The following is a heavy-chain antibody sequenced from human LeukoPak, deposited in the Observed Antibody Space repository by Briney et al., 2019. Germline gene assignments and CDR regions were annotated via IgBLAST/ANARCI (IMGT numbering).Heavy chain of an antibody. J-gene: IGHJ4*02. D-gene: IGHD1-26*01. CDR1: GFTFSTYN. Sequence: GGSLRLSCAASGFTFSTYNMNWVRQAPGKGLEWVSSISGSSSYIYYADSVKGRFSISRDNAKNALYLQMNSLRAEDTAVYYCARDLLGWELHYFDYWGQGTLVTVSS. V-gene: IGHV3-21*01. CDR2: ISGSSSYI. CDR3: ARDLLGWELHYFDY.